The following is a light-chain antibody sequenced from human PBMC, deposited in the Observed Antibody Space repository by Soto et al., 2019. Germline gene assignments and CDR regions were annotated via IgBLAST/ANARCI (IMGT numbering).Light chain of an antibody. J-gene: IGKJ2*01. CDR2: EAS. CDR1: QSVSSNY. CDR3: QQYDIWPPYT. Sequence: EIVLTQSPGTLSLSPGERSTLSCRASQSVSSNYLAWYQQKPGKVPKLLIYEASTLKSGVPSRFSGSGSGTEFTVTISSLQSEDFAIYYCQQYDIWPPYTFGQGTKVDIK. V-gene: IGKV3D-15*01.